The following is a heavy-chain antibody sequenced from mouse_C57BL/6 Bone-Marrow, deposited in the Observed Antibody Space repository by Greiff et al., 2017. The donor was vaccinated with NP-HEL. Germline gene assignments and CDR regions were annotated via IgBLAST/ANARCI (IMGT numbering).Heavy chain of an antibody. D-gene: IGHD2-5*01. CDR1: GYTFTSYW. CDR3: ARESNYADYAMDY. V-gene: IGHV1-69*01. J-gene: IGHJ4*01. CDR2: IDPSDSYT. Sequence: VQLQQPGAELVMPGASVKLSCKASGYTFTSYWMHWVKQRPGQGLEWIGEIDPSDSYTNYNQKFKGKSTLTVDKSSSTAYMQLSSLTSEDSAVYYCARESNYADYAMDYWGQGTSVTVSS.